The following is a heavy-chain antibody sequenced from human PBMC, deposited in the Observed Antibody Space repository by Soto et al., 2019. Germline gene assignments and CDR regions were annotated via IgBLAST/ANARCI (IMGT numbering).Heavy chain of an antibody. J-gene: IGHJ4*02. V-gene: IGHV3-48*01. CDR1: GFTFSSYS. CDR3: ARERVVVAARHDY. D-gene: IGHD2-15*01. CDR2: ISSSSSTI. Sequence: GGSLRLSCAASGFTFSSYSMNWVRQAPGKGLEWVSYISSSSSTIYYADSVKGRFTISRDNAKNSLYLQMNSLRAEDTAVYYCARERVVVAARHDYWGQGTLVTVSS.